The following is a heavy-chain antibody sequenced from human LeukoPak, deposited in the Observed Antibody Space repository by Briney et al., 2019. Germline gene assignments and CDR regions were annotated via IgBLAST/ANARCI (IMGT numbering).Heavy chain of an antibody. CDR1: GYTFTGYY. CDR2: INPNSGGT. J-gene: IGHJ4*02. V-gene: IGHV1-2*02. Sequence: GASVKVSCKASGYTFTGYYMHWVRQAPGQGLEWMGWINPNSGGTNYAQKFQGRVTMTRDTSITTAYMELRSLRSDDTAVYYCARDPTTQTFDYWGQGTLVTVSS. CDR3: ARDPTTQTFDY. D-gene: IGHD4-11*01.